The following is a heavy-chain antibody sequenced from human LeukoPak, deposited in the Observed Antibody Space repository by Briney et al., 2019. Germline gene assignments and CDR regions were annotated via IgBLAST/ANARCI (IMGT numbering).Heavy chain of an antibody. CDR1: GGSLSGYY. J-gene: IGHJ4*02. Sequence: SETLSLTCAVYGGSLSGYYWSWLRQPPGKGLEWIGEINHSGSTNYNPSLKSRVTISVDTSKNQFSLKLSSVTAADTAVYYCARGLLHYDILTGYYNKYFDYWGQGTLVTVSS. D-gene: IGHD3-9*01. CDR2: INHSGST. V-gene: IGHV4-34*01. CDR3: ARGLLHYDILTGYYNKYFDY.